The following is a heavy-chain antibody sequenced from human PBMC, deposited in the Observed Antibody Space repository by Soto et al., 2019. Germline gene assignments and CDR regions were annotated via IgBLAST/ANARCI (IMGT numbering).Heavy chain of an antibody. CDR3: ARDDIVVGPYMRI. Sequence: GGSLRLSCEVSGLTYSTAWMHWVRQAPGKGLVWVSSINRDGSVTNYADSVKGRFTISRDSAEKTLYLQINSLRADDTGVYYCARDDIVVGPYMRIWGQGTTVTVSS. V-gene: IGHV3-74*01. D-gene: IGHD2-2*01. J-gene: IGHJ6*02. CDR2: INRDGSVT. CDR1: GLTYSTAW.